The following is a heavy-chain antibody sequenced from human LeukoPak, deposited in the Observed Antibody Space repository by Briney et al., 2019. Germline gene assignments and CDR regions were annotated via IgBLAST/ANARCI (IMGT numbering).Heavy chain of an antibody. CDR2: IYTSGGT. V-gene: IGHV4-61*02. CDR1: GGSISSGSYY. Sequence: PSETLSLTCTVSGGSISSGSYYWNWIRQPAGKGLEWIGRIYTSGGTKYNPSLKSRITISVDTSKNQFSLKLTSVTAADTAVYYCALQVLGTTHMVSDSWGQGTLVTVSS. D-gene: IGHD1-26*01. CDR3: ALQVLGTTHMVSDS. J-gene: IGHJ4*02.